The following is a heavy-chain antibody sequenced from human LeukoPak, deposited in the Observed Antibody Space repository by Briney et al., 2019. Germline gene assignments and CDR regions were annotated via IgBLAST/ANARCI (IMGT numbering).Heavy chain of an antibody. CDR2: IYYSGST. V-gene: IGHV4-59*12. Sequence: SETLSLTCTVSGGSISSYYWSWIRQPPGKGLEWIGYIYYSGSTNYNPSLKSRVTISVDMSKNQFSLKLSSVTAADTAVYYCARRYYYDSSGYYRYFDYWGQGTLVTVSS. CDR1: GGSISSYY. CDR3: ARRYYYDSSGYYRYFDY. D-gene: IGHD3-22*01. J-gene: IGHJ4*02.